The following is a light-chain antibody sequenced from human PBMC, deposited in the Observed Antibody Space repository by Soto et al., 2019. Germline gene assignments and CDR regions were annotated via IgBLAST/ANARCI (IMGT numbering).Light chain of an antibody. V-gene: IGKV1-12*01. CDR2: SAS. CDR3: QQARSFPLT. J-gene: IGKJ4*01. Sequence: DIQMTQSPSSVSASVGDRVTITCRASQAISSWLAWYQQKTGRAPKLLIYSASSLQNGAPSRFTGSGSGTDFTLTITSLQPDDTAIYYCQQARSFPLTFGGGTKVEIK. CDR1: QAISSW.